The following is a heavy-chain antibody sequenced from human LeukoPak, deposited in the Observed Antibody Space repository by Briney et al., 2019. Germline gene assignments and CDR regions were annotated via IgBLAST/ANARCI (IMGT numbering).Heavy chain of an antibody. Sequence: TGRSLRLSCAASGFTFSSYGMHWVRQAPGKGLEWVAVIWYDGSNKYYADSVKGRFTISRDNSKNTLYLQMNSLRAEDTAVYYCARGSFEWELPLDYWGQGTLVTVSS. CDR1: GFTFSSYG. J-gene: IGHJ4*02. V-gene: IGHV3-33*01. CDR2: IWYDGSNK. D-gene: IGHD1-26*01. CDR3: ARGSFEWELPLDY.